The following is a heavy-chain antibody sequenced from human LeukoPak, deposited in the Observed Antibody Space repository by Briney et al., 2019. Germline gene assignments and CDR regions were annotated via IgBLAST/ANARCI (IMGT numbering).Heavy chain of an antibody. D-gene: IGHD1-1*01. V-gene: IGHV3-21*05. J-gene: IGHJ3*02. Sequence: PGGSLRLSCAASGFTFSSYAMSWVRQAPGKGLEWISYVSHINNDAHYGESVKGRFTISRDNAKNSLYLEMHTLRAEDTAMYYCVADGTGVLPGDAFDIWSQGTMVTVSA. CDR1: GFTFSSYA. CDR3: VADGTGVLPGDAFDI. CDR2: VSHINNDA.